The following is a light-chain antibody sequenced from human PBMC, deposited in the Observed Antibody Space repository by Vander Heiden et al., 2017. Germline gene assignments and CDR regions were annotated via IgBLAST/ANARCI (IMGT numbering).Light chain of an antibody. CDR2: AAS. J-gene: IGKJ4*01. CDR3: QQLINYPLT. Sequence: IQLTQSPSSLSASVGDRVTITYRASQGISSYLAWYQQKPGKAPKLLMYAASTLQSGVPSRFSGSGSGTDFTLTISSLQPEDSATYYCQQLINYPLTFGGGTKVEI. CDR1: QGISSY. V-gene: IGKV1-9*01.